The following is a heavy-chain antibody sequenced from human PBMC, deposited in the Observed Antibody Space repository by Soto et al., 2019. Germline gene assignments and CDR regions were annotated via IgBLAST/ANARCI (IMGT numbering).Heavy chain of an antibody. CDR3: ARDLRVTEFDYYGMDV. CDR2: IWYEGSNK. D-gene: IGHD2-21*02. Sequence: GGSLRLSCAASGFTFSSYGMHWVRQAPDKGQEWVAVIWYEGSNKYYADSVKGRFTISRDNSKNTLYLQMNSLGAEDTAVYYCARDLRVTEFDYYGMDVWGQGTTVSVSS. J-gene: IGHJ6*02. CDR1: GFTFSSYG. V-gene: IGHV3-33*01.